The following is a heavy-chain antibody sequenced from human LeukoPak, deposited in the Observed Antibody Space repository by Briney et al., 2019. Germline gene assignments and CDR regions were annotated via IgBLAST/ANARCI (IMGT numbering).Heavy chain of an antibody. CDR2: IIPIFGTA. CDR1: GGTFSSYA. Sequence: GASVKVSCKASGGTFSSYAISWVRQAPGQGLEWMGGIIPIFGTANYAQKFQGRVTITADESTSTAYMELSSLRAEDTAVYYCAREGEINYYDSSGYYPYWGQGTLVTVSS. J-gene: IGHJ4*02. D-gene: IGHD3-22*01. CDR3: AREGEINYYDSSGYYPY. V-gene: IGHV1-69*01.